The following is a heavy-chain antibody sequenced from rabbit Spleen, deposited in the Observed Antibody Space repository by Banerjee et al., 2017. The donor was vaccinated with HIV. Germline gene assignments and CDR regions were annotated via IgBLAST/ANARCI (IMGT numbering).Heavy chain of an antibody. D-gene: IGHD1-1*01. CDR1: GVSFSSNHY. J-gene: IGHJ4*01. CDR3: ARDLDGVIGWNFGW. V-gene: IGHV1S40*01. Sequence: QSLEESGGDLVKPGASLTLTCTASGVSFSSNHYMCWVRQAPGKGLEWIACIEGGSSAFSYFASWAKGRFTFSKTSSTTVTLQMTSLTAADTATYFCARDLDGVIGWNFGWWGPGTLVTVS. CDR2: IEGGSSAFS.